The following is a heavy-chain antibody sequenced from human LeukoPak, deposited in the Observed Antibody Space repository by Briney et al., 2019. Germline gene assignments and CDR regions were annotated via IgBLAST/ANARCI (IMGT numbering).Heavy chain of an antibody. J-gene: IGHJ4*02. CDR2: IHHSGST. D-gene: IGHD2-2*01. CDR1: DYSISSAYY. Sequence: PSEILSLTCDVSDYSISSAYYWGWIRRPPGKGLEWIASIHHSGSTDYNPSLKSRVTISIDTSKNQFSLNLRFVTATDTAVYYCARLGYCSSTSCYPVNWGQGTLVTVSS. V-gene: IGHV4-38-2*01. CDR3: ARLGYCSSTSCYPVN.